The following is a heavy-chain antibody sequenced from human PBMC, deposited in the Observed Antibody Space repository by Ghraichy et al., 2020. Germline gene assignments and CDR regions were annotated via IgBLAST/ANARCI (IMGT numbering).Heavy chain of an antibody. J-gene: IGHJ3*02. CDR1: GGTFSSYA. V-gene: IGHV1-69*04. Sequence: SVKVSCKASGGTFSSYAISWVRQAPGQGLEWMGRIIPILGIANYAQKFQGRVTITADKSTSTAYMELSSLRSEDTAVYYCARDHESVVTPGAFDIWGQGTMVTVSS. D-gene: IGHD4-23*01. CDR2: IIPILGIA. CDR3: ARDHESVVTPGAFDI.